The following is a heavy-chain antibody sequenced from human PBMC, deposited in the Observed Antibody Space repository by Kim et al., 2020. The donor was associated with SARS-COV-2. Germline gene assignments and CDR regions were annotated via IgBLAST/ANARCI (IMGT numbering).Heavy chain of an antibody. D-gene: IGHD2-15*01. J-gene: IGHJ5*02. CDR2: INHSGST. Sequence: SETLSLTCAVYGGSFSGYYWSWIRQPPGKGLEWIGEINHSGSTNYNPSLKSRVTISVDTSKNQFSLKLSSVTAADTAVYYCARGLGFVSANWFDPWGQGTLVTVSS. CDR3: ARGLGFVSANWFDP. V-gene: IGHV4-34*01. CDR1: GGSFSGYY.